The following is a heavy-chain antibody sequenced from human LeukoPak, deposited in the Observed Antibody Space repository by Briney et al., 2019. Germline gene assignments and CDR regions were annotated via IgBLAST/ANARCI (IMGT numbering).Heavy chain of an antibody. CDR2: IIPILGIA. D-gene: IGHD3-3*01. CDR3: ARARGYDFWSGYWFDP. CDR1: GGTFSSYT. V-gene: IGHV1-69*02. Sequence: SVKVSXKASGGTFSSYTISWVRQAPGQGLEWMGRIIPILGIANYAQKFQGRVTITADKSTSTAYMELSSLRSEDTAVYYCARARGYDFWSGYWFDPWGQGTLVTVSS. J-gene: IGHJ5*02.